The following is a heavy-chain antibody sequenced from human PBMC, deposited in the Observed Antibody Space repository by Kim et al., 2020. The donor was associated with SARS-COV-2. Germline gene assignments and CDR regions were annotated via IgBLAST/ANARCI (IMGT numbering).Heavy chain of an antibody. D-gene: IGHD4-17*01. V-gene: IGHV3-30*01. Sequence: ADSGNGGFTISRDHSKNTLYLRMNSLRAEDTAVYYCARTLTVSLYYGMDVWGQGTTVTVSS. CDR3: ARTLTVSLYYGMDV. J-gene: IGHJ6*02.